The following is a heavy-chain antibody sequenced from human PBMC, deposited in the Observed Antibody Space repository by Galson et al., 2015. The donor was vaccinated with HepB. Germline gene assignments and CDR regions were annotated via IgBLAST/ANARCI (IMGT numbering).Heavy chain of an antibody. CDR3: ARGKGRQVLLDYHYYGMDV. CDR1: GGPFSTYH. CDR2: ITQSGST. V-gene: IGHV4-34*01. D-gene: IGHD3-3*01. J-gene: IGHJ6*01. Sequence: ETLSLTCAVFGGPFSTYHWTWIRQPPGKGLEWIGEITQSGSTHSNPSLKSRVTISMDTSKNQFSLKVRSVTAADTAVYYCARGKGRQVLLDYHYYGMDVWGQGTTVSVSS.